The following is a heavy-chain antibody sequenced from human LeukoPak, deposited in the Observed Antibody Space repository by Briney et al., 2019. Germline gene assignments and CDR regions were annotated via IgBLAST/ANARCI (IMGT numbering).Heavy chain of an antibody. CDR3: ARDLLSGFSFHDNWFDP. CDR2: IYTSGST. D-gene: IGHD5/OR15-5a*01. V-gene: IGHV4-4*07. J-gene: IGHJ5*02. CDR1: GGSISSYY. Sequence: SETLSLTCTVSGGSISSYYWSWIRQPAGKGLEWIGRIYTSGSTNYNPSLKSRVTMSVDTSKNQFSLKLSSVTAADTAVYYCARDLLSGFSFHDNWFDPWGQGTLVTVSS.